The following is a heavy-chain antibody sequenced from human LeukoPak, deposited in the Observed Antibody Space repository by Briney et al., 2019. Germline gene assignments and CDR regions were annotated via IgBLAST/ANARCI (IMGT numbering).Heavy chain of an antibody. J-gene: IGHJ4*02. CDR2: ILANGYST. V-gene: IGHV3-23*01. CDR1: GFTLTTIA. CDR3: ARELAAAGTGTGDY. D-gene: IGHD6-13*01. Sequence: AGGSLRLSCAASGFTLTTIAMAWVRQSPGKGLEWVSGILANGYSTYYADSVKGRFTISRDNAKNSLYLQMNSLRAEDTAVYYCARELAAAGTGTGDYWGQGTLVTVSS.